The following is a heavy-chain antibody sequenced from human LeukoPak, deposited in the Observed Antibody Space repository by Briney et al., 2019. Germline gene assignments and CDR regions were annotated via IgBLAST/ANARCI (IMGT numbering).Heavy chain of an antibody. CDR2: INPNSGGT. V-gene: IGHV1-2*02. Sequence: ASVKVSCKASGYTFTGYYMHWVRQAPGQGLEWMGWINPNSGGTNYAQKFQGRVTMTRDTSISTAYMELSRLRSDDTAVYYCARASRDYDFWSGYLDYYYYMDVWGKGTTVTVSS. J-gene: IGHJ6*03. CDR1: GYTFTGYY. CDR3: ARASRDYDFWSGYLDYYYYMDV. D-gene: IGHD3-3*01.